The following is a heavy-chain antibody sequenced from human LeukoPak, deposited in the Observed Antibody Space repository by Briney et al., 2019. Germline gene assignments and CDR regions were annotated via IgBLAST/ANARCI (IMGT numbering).Heavy chain of an antibody. V-gene: IGHV3-21*01. D-gene: IGHD6-19*01. CDR3: LKGYSSGQTKGELDY. CDR2: ISSSSSYI. CDR1: GFTFSSYS. J-gene: IGHJ4*02. Sequence: GGSLRLSCAASGFTFSSYSMNWVRQAPGKGLEWVSSISSSSSYIYYADSVKGRFTVSRDNAKNSLYLQMNSLRAEDTAVYYCLKGYSSGQTKGELDYRGQGTLVTVSS.